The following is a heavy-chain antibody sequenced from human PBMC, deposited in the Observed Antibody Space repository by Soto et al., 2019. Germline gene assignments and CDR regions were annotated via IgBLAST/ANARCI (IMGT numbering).Heavy chain of an antibody. CDR2: IYYSGST. Sequence: SETLSLTCTFSGGSISSGGYYWSWIRQHPGKGLEWIGYIYYSGSTYYNPSLKSRVTISVDTSKNQFSLKLSSVTAADTAVYYCASSDFWSGYYPSYYYYGMDVWGQGTTVTVSS. CDR1: GGSISSGGYY. J-gene: IGHJ6*02. CDR3: ASSDFWSGYYPSYYYYGMDV. D-gene: IGHD3-3*01. V-gene: IGHV4-31*03.